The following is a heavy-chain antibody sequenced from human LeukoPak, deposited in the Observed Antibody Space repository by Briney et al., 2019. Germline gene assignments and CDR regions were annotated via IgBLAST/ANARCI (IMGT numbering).Heavy chain of an antibody. Sequence: GGSLRLSCAASGFTFSSYAMNWVRQAPGKGLEWVSTISGSGGNTYYADSVKGRFTISRDNSKNTLYLQMNSLRAEDTAVYYCARGVGEEPFFDYWGQGTLVTVSS. CDR1: GFTFSSYA. V-gene: IGHV3-23*01. J-gene: IGHJ4*02. D-gene: IGHD3-10*01. CDR3: ARGVGEEPFFDY. CDR2: ISGSGGNT.